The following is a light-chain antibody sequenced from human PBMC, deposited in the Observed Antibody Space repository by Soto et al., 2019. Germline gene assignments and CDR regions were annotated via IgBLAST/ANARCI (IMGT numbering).Light chain of an antibody. V-gene: IGKV3-20*01. CDR1: QSVSSSY. J-gene: IGKJ5*01. CDR2: GAS. CDR3: QQDGSSST. Sequence: ILSAQSPRTLSLSRGERATLTFRASQSVSSSYLAWYQQKPGQAPRLLIYGASSRPTGIPDRLSGSESGTEFTLTISRLEPEDCAVYYWQQDGSSSTFGQGTRLEIK.